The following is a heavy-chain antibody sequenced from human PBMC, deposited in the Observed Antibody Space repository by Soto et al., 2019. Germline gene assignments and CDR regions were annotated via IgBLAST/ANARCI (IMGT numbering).Heavy chain of an antibody. CDR1: GFSFSTYA. CDR3: AKVSVVVLAAGDWFDP. D-gene: IGHD2-15*01. CDR2: ISGNSGST. Sequence: EVQLLESGGGLVQPGGSLRLSCAASGFSFSTYAMTWVRQAPGKGLEWVSGISGNSGSTYYAGSVKGRFTVSRDNSKNTVYLQMNSLRGDDTAVYYCAKVSVVVLAAGDWFDPWGQGTLVTVSS. V-gene: IGHV3-23*01. J-gene: IGHJ5*02.